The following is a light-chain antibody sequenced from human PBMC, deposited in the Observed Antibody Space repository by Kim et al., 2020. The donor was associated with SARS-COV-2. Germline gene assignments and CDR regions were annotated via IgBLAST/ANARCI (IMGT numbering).Light chain of an antibody. CDR3: NSRDSNDNVV. CDR1: SLRSYY. V-gene: IGLV3-19*01. J-gene: IGLJ2*01. CDR2: GKN. Sequence: VALGQKVRITCQGDSLRSYYATWYQQKPGPAPMLVIYGKNNRPSGIPDRFSGSSSGNAASLTITGTQAGDEADYYCNSRDSNDNVVFGGGTKLTVL.